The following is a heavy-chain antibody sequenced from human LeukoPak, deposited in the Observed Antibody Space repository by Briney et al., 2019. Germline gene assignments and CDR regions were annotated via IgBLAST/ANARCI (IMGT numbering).Heavy chain of an antibody. V-gene: IGHV1-18*01. CDR1: GHTFTSYG. CDR3: AVFGVATIGNYYMDV. CDR2: ISAYNGNT. D-gene: IGHD5-12*01. Sequence: ASVKVSCKASGHTFTSYGISWVRQAPGQGLEWMGWISAYNGNTNYAQKLQGRVTMTTDTSTSTAYMELRSLRSDDTGVYYCAVFGVATIGNYYMDVWGKGTTVTVSS. J-gene: IGHJ6*03.